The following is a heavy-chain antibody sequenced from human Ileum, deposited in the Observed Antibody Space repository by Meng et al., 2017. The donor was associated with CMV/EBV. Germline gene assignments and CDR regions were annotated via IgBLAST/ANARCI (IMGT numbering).Heavy chain of an antibody. V-gene: IGHV4-34*01. CDR3: ARRVGSGRYYFDY. D-gene: IGHD3-10*01. Sequence: CAVYGGAFTGYLCSWIRQSPGKGLEWIGEINYSETINYNPSLKSRVTMSVDASRNQFSLKLSSVTAADTALYYCARRVGSGRYYFDYWSQGTLVTVSS. CDR2: INYSETI. CDR1: GGAFTGYL. J-gene: IGHJ4*02.